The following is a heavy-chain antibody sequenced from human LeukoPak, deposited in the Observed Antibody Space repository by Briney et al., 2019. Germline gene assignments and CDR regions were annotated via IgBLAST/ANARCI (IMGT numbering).Heavy chain of an antibody. D-gene: IGHD3-22*01. CDR2: IYYSGST. CDR3: ARLVSSGYYYYYYYMDV. V-gene: IGHV4-59*01. J-gene: IGHJ6*03. Sequence: SETLSLTCTVSGGSISSYYWSWIRQPPGKGLECIGYIYYSGSTNYNPSLKSRVTISVDTSKNQFSLKLSSVTAADTAVYYCARLVSSGYYYYYYYMDVWGKGTTVTISS. CDR1: GGSISSYY.